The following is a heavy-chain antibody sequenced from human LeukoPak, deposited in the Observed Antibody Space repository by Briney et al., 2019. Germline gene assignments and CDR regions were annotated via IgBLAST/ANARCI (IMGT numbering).Heavy chain of an antibody. J-gene: IGHJ6*02. V-gene: IGHV3-21*01. CDR2: ISSSSSYI. D-gene: IGHD2-15*01. Sequence: EGSLRLSCAASGFTFSSCTMNWVRQAPGKGLEWVSSISSSSSYIYYADSVKGRLTISRDNAKNSLYLQMNSLRAEDTAVYYCARDPTPRYCSGGSCYTHYGMDVWGQGTTVTVSS. CDR3: ARDPTPRYCSGGSCYTHYGMDV. CDR1: GFTFSSCT.